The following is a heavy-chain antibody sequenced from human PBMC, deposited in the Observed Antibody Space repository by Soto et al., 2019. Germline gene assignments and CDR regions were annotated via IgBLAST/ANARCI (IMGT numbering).Heavy chain of an antibody. CDR2: IIRIFGTT. V-gene: IGHV1-69*01. CDR3: ARGGEYDSSGFYVD. CDR1: GGTFSNYG. J-gene: IGHJ4*02. D-gene: IGHD3-22*01. Sequence: QVQLVQSGAEVKKPGSSVKVSCKASGGTFSNYGISWVRQAPGQGLEWMGGIIRIFGTTNYAQKFQGRVTITADQPTSTANMELSSLRSEDTAVYYCARGGEYDSSGFYVDWGQGTLVTVSS.